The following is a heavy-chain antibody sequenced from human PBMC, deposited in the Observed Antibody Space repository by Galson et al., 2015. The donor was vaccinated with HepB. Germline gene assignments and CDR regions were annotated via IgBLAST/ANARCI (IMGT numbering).Heavy chain of an antibody. Sequence: SVKVSCKASGGTFNNDAISWVRQAPGQGLEWMGGIIPIFDTSKYAQKFQGRVSITADESTSTAYMELSSLRSEDTAVYYCARDVTPTYDSGTFYSHSFDCWGQGTLITVSS. D-gene: IGHD3-10*01. CDR3: ARDVTPTYDSGTFYSHSFDC. V-gene: IGHV1-69*13. CDR2: IIPIFDTS. CDR1: GGTFNNDA. J-gene: IGHJ4*02.